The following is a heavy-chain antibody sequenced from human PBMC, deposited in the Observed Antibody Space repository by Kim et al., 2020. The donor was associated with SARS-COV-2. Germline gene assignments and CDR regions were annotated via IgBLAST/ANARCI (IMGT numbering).Heavy chain of an antibody. CDR2: MTADTGNT. CDR1: GYSFMKHD. Sequence: ASVKVSCKTSGYSFMKHDINWVRQVSGQGLEWMGWMTADTGNTGIAQKFQGRVTMTKDTSITTAYLELSRLAFDDTAVYYCARRAEDYGSGAYEYFDFWGQGSLVTVSS. CDR3: ARRAEDYGSGAYEYFDF. J-gene: IGHJ4*02. D-gene: IGHD3-10*01. V-gene: IGHV1-8*01.